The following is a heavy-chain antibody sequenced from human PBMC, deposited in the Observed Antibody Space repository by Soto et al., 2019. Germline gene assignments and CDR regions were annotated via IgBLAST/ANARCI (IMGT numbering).Heavy chain of an antibody. J-gene: IGHJ6*02. D-gene: IGHD3-10*01. V-gene: IGHV4-61*01. CDR3: ARDQDDFRGGSYYCALEV. CDR1: ARSLSSMSPY. CDR2: IYYTGST. Sequence: SETLSLTCTVSARSLSSMSPYWGRLRQTPGKGLEWIGYIYYTGSTNYYPSLKGRGTMSVGTSRDQVSLRLRSVPRAETAVYYCARDQDDFRGGSYYCALEVWGQGTKVTVSS.